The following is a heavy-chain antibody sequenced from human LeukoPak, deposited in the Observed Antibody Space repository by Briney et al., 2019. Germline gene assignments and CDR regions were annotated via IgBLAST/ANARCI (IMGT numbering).Heavy chain of an antibody. Sequence: GSVNVSCKASGYTFTSYGISWVRQAPGQGLEWMGWISTYNCNTNYAQTPQGRVTMTTDTPTSTGYMELRSLRSDDTAVYYCARDREIAVARFYYYGMDVWGQGTTVTVSS. CDR2: ISTYNCNT. CDR3: ARDREIAVARFYYYGMDV. J-gene: IGHJ6*02. V-gene: IGHV1-18*01. CDR1: GYTFTSYG. D-gene: IGHD6-19*01.